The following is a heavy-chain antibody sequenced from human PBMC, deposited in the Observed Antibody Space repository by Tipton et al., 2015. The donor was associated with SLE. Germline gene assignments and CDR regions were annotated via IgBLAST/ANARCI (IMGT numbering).Heavy chain of an antibody. Sequence: LRLSCTVTGGSISSGNYYWSWIRQHPGKGLEWIGYIYYSGSTFYNPSLKSRITTSVDTSKNQFSLKVRSVTAADTAVYYCASPGSSAPGPYFQHWGQGTLVTVSS. J-gene: IGHJ1*01. CDR2: IYYSGST. D-gene: IGHD6-25*01. CDR3: ASPGSSAPGPYFQH. CDR1: GGSISSGNYY. V-gene: IGHV4-31*02.